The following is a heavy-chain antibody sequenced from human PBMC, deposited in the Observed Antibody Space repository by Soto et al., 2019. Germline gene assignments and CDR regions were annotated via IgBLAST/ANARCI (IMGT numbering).Heavy chain of an antibody. CDR3: AREWGGYSSSRYQYNWFDP. CDR2: IYYSGST. J-gene: IGHJ5*02. D-gene: IGHD6-13*01. V-gene: IGHV4-59*01. CDR1: GGSISSYY. Sequence: SETLSLTCTVSGGSISSYYWSWIRQPPGKGLEWIGYIYYSGSTNYNPSLKSRVTISVDTSKNQFSLKLSSVTAADTAVYYCAREWGGYSSSRYQYNWFDPWGQGTLVTVSS.